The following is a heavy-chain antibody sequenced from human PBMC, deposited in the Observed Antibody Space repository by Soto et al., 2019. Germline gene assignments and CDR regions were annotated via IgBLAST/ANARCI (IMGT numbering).Heavy chain of an antibody. CDR2: INPSGGST. D-gene: IGHD6-13*01. V-gene: IGHV1-46*01. Sequence: ASVKTSCKASGYTFTSYYMHWVRQAPGQGLEWMGIINPSGGSTSYAQKIQGRVTMTRDTSTSTPYMELSSLRYEDTAVYYCASDLSLLRNRMGIAEAGRQYYFDYWGQGTLVTVSS. CDR1: GYTFTSYY. J-gene: IGHJ4*02. CDR3: ASDLSLLRNRMGIAEAGRQYYFDY.